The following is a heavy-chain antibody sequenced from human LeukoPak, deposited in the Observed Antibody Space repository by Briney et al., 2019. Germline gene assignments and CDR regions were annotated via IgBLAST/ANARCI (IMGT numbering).Heavy chain of an antibody. J-gene: IGHJ5*02. V-gene: IGHV1-2*02. CDR2: INPNSGGT. CDR1: GYTFTGYY. Sequence: ASVKVSCKASGYTFTGYYMHWVRQAPGQGVEWMGWINPNSGGTKYAQKFQGRGTMTSDPALSTAYMELSRLRSDDTALYYCARARRARAIAARPQLAWTDPWGQGTPFT. CDR3: ARARRARAIAARPQLAWTDP. D-gene: IGHD6-6*01.